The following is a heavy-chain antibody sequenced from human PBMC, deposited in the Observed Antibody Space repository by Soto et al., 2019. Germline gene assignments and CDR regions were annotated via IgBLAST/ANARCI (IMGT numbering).Heavy chain of an antibody. V-gene: IGHV3-30*18. Sequence: HPGGSLRLSCAASGFTFSSYGMHWVRQAPGKGLEWVAVISYDGSNKYYADSVKGRFTISRDNSKNTLYLQMNSLRAEDTAVYYCAKDRRVRSGWYYYYGMDVWGQGTTVTVSS. CDR3: AKDRRVRSGWYYYYGMDV. CDR1: GFTFSSYG. J-gene: IGHJ6*02. D-gene: IGHD6-19*01. CDR2: ISYDGSNK.